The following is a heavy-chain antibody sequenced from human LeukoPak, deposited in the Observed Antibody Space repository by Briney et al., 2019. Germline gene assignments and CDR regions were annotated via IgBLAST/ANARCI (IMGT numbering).Heavy chain of an antibody. V-gene: IGHV3-23*01. CDR2: ISGSGGST. J-gene: IGHJ4*02. D-gene: IGHD3-3*01. CDR1: GFTFSSYA. CDR3: ASAYDFWSGYYAPHPYYFDY. Sequence: PGGSLRLSCAASGFTFSSYAMSWVRQAPGKGLEWVSAISGSGGSTYYADSVKGRFTISRDNSKNTLYLQMNSLRAEDTAVYYCASAYDFWSGYYAPHPYYFDYWGQGILVTVSS.